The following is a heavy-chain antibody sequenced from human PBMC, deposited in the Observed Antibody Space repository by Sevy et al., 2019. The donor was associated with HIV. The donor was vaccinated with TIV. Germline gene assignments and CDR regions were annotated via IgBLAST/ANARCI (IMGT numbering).Heavy chain of an antibody. J-gene: IGHJ1*01. D-gene: IGHD3-22*01. CDR2: IYTSGST. CDR1: GGSISSYY. CDR3: ARNEDSSGYFQD. Sequence: SETLSLTCTVSGGSISSYYWSWIRQPAGKGLEWIGRIYTSGSTNYNPSLKSRVTMSVDTSKNQFSLKLISVTAADTSVYYCARNEDSSGYFQDWGQGTLVTVSS. V-gene: IGHV4-4*07.